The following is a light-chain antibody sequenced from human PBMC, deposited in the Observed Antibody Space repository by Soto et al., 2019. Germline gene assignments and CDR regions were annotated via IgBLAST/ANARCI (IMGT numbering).Light chain of an antibody. V-gene: IGLV1-40*01. CDR3: QSFDSSLSAWV. CDR2: DNS. CDR1: SSNTGAGYD. J-gene: IGLJ3*02. Sequence: QSVLTQPPSVSGAPGQRVTISCTGTSSNTGAGYDVHWYQQLPGTAPKLLIYDNSNRPSGVPDRFSGSKSGTSASLAITGLQSEDEAHYFCQSFDSSLSAWVFGGGTQLTVL.